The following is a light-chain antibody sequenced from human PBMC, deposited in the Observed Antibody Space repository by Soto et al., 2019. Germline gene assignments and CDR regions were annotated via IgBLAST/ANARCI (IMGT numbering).Light chain of an antibody. J-gene: IGKJ5*01. CDR1: QSVSSSY. CDR2: GAS. CDR3: QQYGSSPSIT. Sequence: EIVLKQSPGTLSLSPGERANLSCRASQSVSSSYLAWYQQKPGQAPRLLIYGASSRATGIPDRFSGSGSGTDFTLTISRLEPEDFAVYYCQQYGSSPSITFGQGTRLEIK. V-gene: IGKV3-20*01.